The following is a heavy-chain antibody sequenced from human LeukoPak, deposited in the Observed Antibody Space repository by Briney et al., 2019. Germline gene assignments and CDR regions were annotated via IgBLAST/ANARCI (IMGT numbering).Heavy chain of an antibody. CDR1: GFTFSSYA. D-gene: IGHD2-15*01. Sequence: GGSLRLSCAASGFTFSSYAMHWVRQAPGKGLEWVAVISYDGSNKYYADSVKGRLTISRDNSKNTLYLQMNSLRAEDTAVYYCARDRRYCSGGSCRRSNYFDYWGQGTLVTVSS. CDR2: ISYDGSNK. J-gene: IGHJ4*02. V-gene: IGHV3-30-3*01. CDR3: ARDRRYCSGGSCRRSNYFDY.